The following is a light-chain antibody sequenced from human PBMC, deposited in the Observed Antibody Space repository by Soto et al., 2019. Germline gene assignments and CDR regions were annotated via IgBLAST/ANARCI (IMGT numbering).Light chain of an antibody. CDR1: SYNIGNNY. CDR2: DNN. J-gene: IGLJ2*01. Sequence: QSVLTQPPSVSAAPGQKVTISCSGSSYNIGNNYVSWYQQLPGTAPKLLIYDNNKRPSGIPDRFSGSKSGTSATLGITGLQNGDEADYYCGTWDSSLSAVVFGGGTKVTVL. CDR3: GTWDSSLSAVV. V-gene: IGLV1-51*01.